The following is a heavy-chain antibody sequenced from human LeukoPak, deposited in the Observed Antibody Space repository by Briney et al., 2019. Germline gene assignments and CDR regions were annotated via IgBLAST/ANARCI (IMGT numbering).Heavy chain of an antibody. CDR1: GFTFRSHW. D-gene: IGHD2-21*01. J-gene: IGHJ5*01. CDR3: ARDAYPYSAYS. CDR2: IHPDGSEK. V-gene: IGHV3-7*01. Sequence: GGSLRLSCAASGFTFRSHWMTWVRQAPGKGLEWVANIHPDGSEKYYVDSVKGRFTISRDNAKNALYLQMNSLRVEDTAVYYCARDAYPYSAYSWGHGTLVTASS.